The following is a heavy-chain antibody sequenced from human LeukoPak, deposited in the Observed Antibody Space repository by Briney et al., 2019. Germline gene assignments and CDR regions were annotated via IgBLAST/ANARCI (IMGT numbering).Heavy chain of an antibody. CDR2: IYYSGST. CDR1: GGSISSYY. CDR3: ARHDIVVVPAAILMTWAFDI. J-gene: IGHJ3*02. Sequence: SETLSLTCTVSGGSISSYYWSWIRQPPGKGLEWIGYIYYSGSTNYNPSLKSRVTVSVDTSKNQFSLKLSSVTAADTAVYYCARHDIVVVPAAILMTWAFDIWGQGTMVTVSS. V-gene: IGHV4-59*08. D-gene: IGHD2-2*02.